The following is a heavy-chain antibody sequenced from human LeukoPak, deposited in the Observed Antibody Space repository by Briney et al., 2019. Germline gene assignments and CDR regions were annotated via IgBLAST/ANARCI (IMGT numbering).Heavy chain of an antibody. V-gene: IGHV3-23*01. D-gene: IGHD1-14*01. CDR1: GFTISSYA. Sequence: SGGSLRLSCAASGFTISSYAMNWVRQAPGKGLEWVSRISVRSDSTYYADSVKGRFTISRDNSKNTLYLQMNSLRAEDTAVYYCATHTHPEWGQGTLVTVSS. CDR2: ISVRSDST. J-gene: IGHJ4*02. CDR3: ATHTHPE.